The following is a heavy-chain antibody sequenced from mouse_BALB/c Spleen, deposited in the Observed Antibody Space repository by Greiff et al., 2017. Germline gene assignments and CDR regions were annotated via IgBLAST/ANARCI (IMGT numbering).Heavy chain of an antibody. D-gene: IGHD2-3*01. V-gene: IGHV3-2*02. Sequence: EVKLQESGPGLVKPSQSLSLTCTVTGYSITSDYAWNWIRQSPGNKLEWMGYISYSGSTSYNPSLKSRISITRDTSKNQFFLQLNSVTTEDTATYYCARWGTIYPYYYAMDYWGQGTSVTVSS. CDR2: ISYSGST. CDR3: ARWGTIYPYYYAMDY. CDR1: GYSITSDYA. J-gene: IGHJ4*01.